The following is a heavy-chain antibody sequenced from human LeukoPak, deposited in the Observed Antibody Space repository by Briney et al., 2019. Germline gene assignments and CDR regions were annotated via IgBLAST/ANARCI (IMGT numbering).Heavy chain of an antibody. V-gene: IGHV3-23*01. CDR1: GFTFSSYG. Sequence: QTGGSLRLSCAASGFTFSSYGMSWVRQAPGKGLEWVSAISGSGGSTYYADSVKGRFTISRDNSKNTLYLQMNSLRAEDTAVYYCAKEGSGYRFFGYWGQGTLVTVSS. J-gene: IGHJ4*02. CDR3: AKEGSGYRFFGY. D-gene: IGHD3-10*01. CDR2: ISGSGGST.